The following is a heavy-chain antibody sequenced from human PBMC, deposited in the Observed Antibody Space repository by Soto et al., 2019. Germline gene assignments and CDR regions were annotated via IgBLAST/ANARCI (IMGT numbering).Heavy chain of an antibody. CDR1: GFTFSSYG. J-gene: IGHJ6*02. CDR3: AKERPTGTHASGMDF. V-gene: IGHV3-30*18. D-gene: IGHD1-1*01. Sequence: QVQLVESGGGVVQPGRSLRLSCAASGFTFSSYGMHWVRQAPGKGLEWVAVISYDGSNKYYADSVKGRFTISRDNSKNTLYLQMNSLIAEDEAVYYCAKERPTGTHASGMDFWGQGTMVTVSS. CDR2: ISYDGSNK.